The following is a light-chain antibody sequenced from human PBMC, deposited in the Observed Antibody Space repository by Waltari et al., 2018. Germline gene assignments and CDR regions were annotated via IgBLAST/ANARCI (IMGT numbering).Light chain of an antibody. CDR3: QQRNSYPPT. Sequence: DIQLTQSPSFLSASVGDRVTITCRASQGISSYLAWYQQKPGKAPKLLIYAASTLQSGVPSGFSGSGAGTEFTLTISSLQPEDFATYYCQQRNSYPPTFGQGTKLEIK. CDR1: QGISSY. J-gene: IGKJ2*01. CDR2: AAS. V-gene: IGKV1-9*01.